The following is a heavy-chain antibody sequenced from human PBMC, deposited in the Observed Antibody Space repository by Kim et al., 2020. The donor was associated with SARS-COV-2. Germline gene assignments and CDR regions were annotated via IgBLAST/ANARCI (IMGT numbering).Heavy chain of an antibody. CDR2: ISGSGFHI. CDR1: GFTFSPHS. V-gene: IGHV3-21*06. D-gene: IGHD1-26*01. CDR3: ARGGSADPFDV. J-gene: IGHJ3*01. Sequence: GGSLRLSCAASGFTFSPHSMNWARRAPGKGLEWVSSISGSGFHIYYADSVKGRFTISRDNAKNSLYLQMNSLGAEDTAVYYCARGGSADPFDVWGQGTMVTVSS.